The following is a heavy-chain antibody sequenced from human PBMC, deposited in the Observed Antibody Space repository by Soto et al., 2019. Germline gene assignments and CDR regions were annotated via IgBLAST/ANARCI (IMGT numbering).Heavy chain of an antibody. CDR1: GCTFTNYY. J-gene: IGHJ6*02. Sequence: RASVKVSCKASGCTFTNYYMHWVRQAPGQGLEWMGIIHPGGGSTSYAQKFQGRVTITADKSTSTAYMELSSLRSEDTAVYYCARDRGYDSGMDVWGQGTTVTVSS. V-gene: IGHV1-46*01. CDR2: IHPGGGST. CDR3: ARDRGYDSGMDV. D-gene: IGHD3-9*01.